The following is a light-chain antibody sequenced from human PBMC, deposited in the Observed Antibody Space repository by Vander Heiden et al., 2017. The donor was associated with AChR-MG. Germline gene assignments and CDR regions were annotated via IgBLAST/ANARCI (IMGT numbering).Light chain of an antibody. CDR2: SAS. Sequence: AIQMTQSPSYLSASVGDRVTITCRASEDITTDLGWFQQKPGKAPHLLIYSASSLRYGAPSRFSGSGSGTEFTLIISSLQPEDFATYFCLQDFSYPPTFGQGTRV. CDR3: LQDFSYPPT. V-gene: IGKV1-6*01. CDR1: EDITTD. J-gene: IGKJ1*01.